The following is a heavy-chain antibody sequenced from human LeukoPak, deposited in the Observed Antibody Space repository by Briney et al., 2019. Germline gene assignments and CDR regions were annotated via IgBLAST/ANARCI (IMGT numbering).Heavy chain of an antibody. CDR3: AKEGRWLDS. CDR2: IRYDGSNK. Sequence: GGSLRLSCAASGFTFSNYGMHWVRRAPGKGLEWVTFIRYDGSNKYYADSVKGRFTISRDNSKNTLYLQINSLKTEDTAVYFCAKEGRWLDSWGQGTLVTVSS. D-gene: IGHD4-23*01. V-gene: IGHV3-30*02. J-gene: IGHJ4*02. CDR1: GFTFSNYG.